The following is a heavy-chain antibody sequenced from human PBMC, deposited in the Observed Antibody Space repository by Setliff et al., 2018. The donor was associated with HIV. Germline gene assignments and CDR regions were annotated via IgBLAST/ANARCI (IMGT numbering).Heavy chain of an antibody. CDR3: ASRVYYYDSSGYLREEGFDP. CDR2: FYYNGIT. J-gene: IGHJ5*02. V-gene: IGHV4-59*08. CDR1: GYSISFDT. D-gene: IGHD3-22*01. Sequence: SETLSLTCTVSGYSISFDTWSWIRQAPGKGLEWIASFYYNGITNYNPSLKSRVIISVDTSKNQFSLKLSSVTAADAAVYYCASRVYYYDSSGYLREEGFDPWGQGTLVTVSS.